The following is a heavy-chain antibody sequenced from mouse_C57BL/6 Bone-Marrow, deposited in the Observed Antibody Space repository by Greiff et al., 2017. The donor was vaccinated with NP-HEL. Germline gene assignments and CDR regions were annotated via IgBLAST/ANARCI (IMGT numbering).Heavy chain of an antibody. V-gene: IGHV1-82*01. Sequence: VQLQQSGPELVKPGASVKISCKASGYAFSSSWMNWVKQRPGTGLEWIGRIYPGDGDTNYNGKFKGKATLTADKSSSTAYMQLSSLTSEDSAVYFCARGDITTVVATGYFDVWGTGTTVTVSS. CDR1: GYAFSSSW. CDR2: IYPGDGDT. D-gene: IGHD1-1*01. J-gene: IGHJ1*03. CDR3: ARGDITTVVATGYFDV.